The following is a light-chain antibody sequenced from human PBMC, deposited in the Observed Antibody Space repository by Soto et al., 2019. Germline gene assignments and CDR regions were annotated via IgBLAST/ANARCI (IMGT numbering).Light chain of an antibody. V-gene: IGKV3-11*01. CDR1: QSVSSY. CDR3: QQRSNWPST. J-gene: IGKJ1*01. CDR2: DAS. Sequence: VLTQSPATLSLSPGERSTLSCRASQSVSSYLAWYQQKPGQAPRLLIYDASNRATGIPARFSGSGSGTDFTLTISSLEPEDFAVYYCQQRSNWPSTFGQGTKVDI.